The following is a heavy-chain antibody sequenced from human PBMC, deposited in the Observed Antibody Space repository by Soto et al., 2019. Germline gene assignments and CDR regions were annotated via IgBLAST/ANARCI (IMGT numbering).Heavy chain of an antibody. V-gene: IGHV3-30-3*01. Sequence: QVQLVESGGAVVQPGRSLRLSCAASGFTFSNHALQWVRQAPGKGLEWVAVISYDGGTQDYADSVRGRFTISRDKSKDTVYMQMNRLITDDTAVYFCARAQDKSMITPADYWGQGTLVTVSS. J-gene: IGHJ4*02. CDR3: ARAQDKSMITPADY. CDR2: ISYDGGTQ. CDR1: GFTFSNHA. D-gene: IGHD3-16*01.